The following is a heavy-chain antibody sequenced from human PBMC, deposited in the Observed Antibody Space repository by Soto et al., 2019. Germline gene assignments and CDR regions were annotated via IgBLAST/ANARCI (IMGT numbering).Heavy chain of an antibody. D-gene: IGHD2-15*01. Sequence: QVQLVQSGAEVKKPGSSVKVSCKASGGTFSSYTISWVRRAPGQGLEWMGRIIPILGIANYAQKFQGRVTITADKSTSTAYKELSRRRSEDTAVYYCARLVVAASEEPDYYYYGMDVWGQGTTVTVSS. V-gene: IGHV1-69*02. CDR1: GGTFSSYT. CDR2: IIPILGIA. CDR3: ARLVVAASEEPDYYYYGMDV. J-gene: IGHJ6*02.